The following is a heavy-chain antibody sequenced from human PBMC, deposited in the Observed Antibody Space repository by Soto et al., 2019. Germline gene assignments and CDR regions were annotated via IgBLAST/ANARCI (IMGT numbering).Heavy chain of an antibody. CDR1: GGTFSSYA. J-gene: IGHJ4*02. Sequence: SVKVSCKASGGTFSSYAISWVRQAPGQGLEWMGGIIPIFGTANYAQKFQGRVTITADKSTSTAYMELSSLRSEDTAVYYCEREGSEMATRPFDYWGQGTLVTVSS. V-gene: IGHV1-69*06. CDR2: IIPIFGTA. D-gene: IGHD5-12*01. CDR3: EREGSEMATRPFDY.